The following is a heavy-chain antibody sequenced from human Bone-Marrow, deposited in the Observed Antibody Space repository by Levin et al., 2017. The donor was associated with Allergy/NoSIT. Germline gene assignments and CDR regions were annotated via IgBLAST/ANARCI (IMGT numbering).Heavy chain of an antibody. CDR3: ARLRGHHSSRARI. V-gene: IGHV5-51*01. D-gene: IGHD6-13*01. Sequence: GESLKISCKGSGYNFADYWIGWVRQMPGKGLEWMGIIYPGYSDTRYSSSFQGQVPISADKSIGTANLQWSSLKASDTAMYYCARLRGHHSSRARIWGQGTMVTVSS. J-gene: IGHJ3*02. CDR1: GYNFADYW. CDR2: IYPGYSDT.